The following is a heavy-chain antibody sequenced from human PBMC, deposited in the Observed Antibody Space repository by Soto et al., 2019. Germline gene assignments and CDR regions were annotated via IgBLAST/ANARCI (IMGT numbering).Heavy chain of an antibody. V-gene: IGHV4-34*01. Sequence: SQTLSLTCAVDGGSFSGYYWSWIRQPPGKGLEWIGEINPSGSTNYNPSLKSRVTISVDTSKNQFSLKLSSVTASDTAGYYCPRALFIPMVGGVPILWRYYYGMDVWGQGTRVTVSS. CDR3: PRALFIPMVGGVPILWRYYYGMDV. J-gene: IGHJ6*02. CDR2: INPSGST. D-gene: IGHD3-10*01. CDR1: GGSFSGYY.